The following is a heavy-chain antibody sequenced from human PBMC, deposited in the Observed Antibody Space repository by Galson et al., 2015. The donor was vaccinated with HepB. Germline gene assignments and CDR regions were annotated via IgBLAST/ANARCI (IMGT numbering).Heavy chain of an antibody. CDR3: ATWPDIAVALKY. J-gene: IGHJ4*02. Sequence: SLRLSCAASGFTFSSYWMSWVRQAPGKGLEWVANIKQDGSEKYYVDSEKGRFTISRDNAKNSLYLQMNSLRAEDTAVYYCATWPDIAVALKYWGQGTLVTVSS. CDR1: GFTFSSYW. CDR2: IKQDGSEK. V-gene: IGHV3-7*03. D-gene: IGHD6-19*01.